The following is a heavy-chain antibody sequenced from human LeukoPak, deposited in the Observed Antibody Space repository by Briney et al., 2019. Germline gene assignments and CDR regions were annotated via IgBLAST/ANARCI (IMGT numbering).Heavy chain of an antibody. CDR3: AKDLVVVPQGVFDY. D-gene: IGHD2-15*01. J-gene: IGHJ4*02. CDR2: ISSSGSTI. V-gene: IGHV3-48*03. Sequence: GGSLRLSCAASGFTFSSYEMNWVRQAPGKGLEWVSYISSSGSTIYYADSVKGRFTISRDNAKNSLYLQMNSLRAEDTAVYYCAKDLVVVPQGVFDYWGQGTLVTVSS. CDR1: GFTFSSYE.